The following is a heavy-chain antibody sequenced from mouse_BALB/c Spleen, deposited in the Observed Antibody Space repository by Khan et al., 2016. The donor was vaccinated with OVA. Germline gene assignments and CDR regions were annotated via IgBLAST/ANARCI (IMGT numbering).Heavy chain of an antibody. Sequence: VQLQQSGAEPVKPGASVKLPCTASGFNIKDTHMHWVKQRPEQGLEWIGRIDPANDNSKYDPRFQGKATITADTSSNTAYLHLSSLTAEDTAVYYCAPAGTGDYFDYWGQGTTLTVSS. CDR1: GFNIKDTH. V-gene: IGHV14-3*02. CDR2: IDPANDNS. D-gene: IGHD4-1*01. J-gene: IGHJ2*01. CDR3: APAGTGDYFDY.